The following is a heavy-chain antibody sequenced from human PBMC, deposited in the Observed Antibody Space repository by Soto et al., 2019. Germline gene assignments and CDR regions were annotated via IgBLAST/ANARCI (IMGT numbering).Heavy chain of an antibody. D-gene: IGHD3-10*01. J-gene: IGHJ4*02. CDR1: GGSFSGYY. V-gene: IGHV4-34*01. CDR2: INHSGST. CDR3: ARGARYYYGSGSYYGWFDYFDY. Sequence: SETLSLTCAVYGGSFSGYYWSWIRQPPGKGLEWIGEINHSGSTNYNPSLKSRVTISVDTSKNQFSLKLSSVTAADTAVYYCARGARYYYGSGSYYGWFDYFDYWGQGTLVTVSS.